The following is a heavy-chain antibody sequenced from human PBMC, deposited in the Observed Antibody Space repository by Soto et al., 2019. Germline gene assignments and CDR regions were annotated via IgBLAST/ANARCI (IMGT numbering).Heavy chain of an antibody. D-gene: IGHD3-22*01. Sequence: PGGSLRLSCATSGFPFSDYYMSWIRQAPGKGLEWLSHISPRSTYRNYADSVKGRFTISRDNTKSSLFLQMNSLGVEDTAVYYCARDLPMIVVVTGAFDIWGQGTMVTVSS. J-gene: IGHJ3*02. CDR3: ARDLPMIVVVTGAFDI. V-gene: IGHV3-11*06. CDR1: GFPFSDYY. CDR2: ISPRSTYR.